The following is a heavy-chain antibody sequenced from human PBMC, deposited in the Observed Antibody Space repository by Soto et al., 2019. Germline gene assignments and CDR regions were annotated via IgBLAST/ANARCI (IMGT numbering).Heavy chain of an antibody. CDR3: TTDSYGMDV. CDR1: EFSVGNAW. V-gene: IGHV3-15*04. CDR2: IESKTDGGTT. J-gene: IGHJ6*02. Sequence: LRLSCAASEFSVGNAWMRWVRQAPGKGLEWVGRIESKTDGGTTDYAAPVKGRFTISRDDSKNTLYLQMNSLKTEDTAVYDCTTDSYGMDVWGQGTTVTVSS.